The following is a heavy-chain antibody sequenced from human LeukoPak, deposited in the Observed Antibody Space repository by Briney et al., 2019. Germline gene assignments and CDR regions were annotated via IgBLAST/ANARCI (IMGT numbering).Heavy chain of an antibody. D-gene: IGHD6-19*01. Sequence: GGSLRLSCAGSGFTFSNYNMNWVRQAPGKGLEWVSSISSSSSYIYYADSVKGRFTISRDNAKNSLYLQMHSLRAEDTAVYYCARERHRGIAVAGGFVPWGQGTLVTVSS. CDR2: ISSSSSYI. J-gene: IGHJ5*02. CDR3: ARERHRGIAVAGGFVP. CDR1: GFTFSNYN. V-gene: IGHV3-21*01.